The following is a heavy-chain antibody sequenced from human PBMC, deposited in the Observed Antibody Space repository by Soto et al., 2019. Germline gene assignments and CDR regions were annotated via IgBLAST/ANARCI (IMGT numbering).Heavy chain of an antibody. V-gene: IGHV1-2*04. Sequence: ASVKVSCKASGYTFTGYHIHWVRQAPGQGLEWMGWINTNSGDTNYAQKFQGWVKMTRDTSINTAYVELSRLRSDDTAVYYCARWVGASNWFDPWGQGNLVTVT. D-gene: IGHD1-26*01. CDR1: GYTFTGYH. CDR3: ARWVGASNWFDP. J-gene: IGHJ5*02. CDR2: INTNSGDT.